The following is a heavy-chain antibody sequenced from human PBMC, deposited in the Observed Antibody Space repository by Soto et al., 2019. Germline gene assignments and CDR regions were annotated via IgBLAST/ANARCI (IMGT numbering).Heavy chain of an antibody. CDR3: AVWGWESLLSY. V-gene: IGHV3-7*02. CDR2: IKPDGSEI. J-gene: IGHJ4*02. Sequence: EVQLVESGGGLVQPGGSLRLSCAASGFTFSSCWMTWVRQAPGKGLEWVAHIKPDGSEIAYVDSVKGRFTISRDNAKNSLYLDLYSLRAGDTAVYDCAVWGWESLLSYWGLGTLVTVSS. CDR1: GFTFSSCW. D-gene: IGHD1-26*01.